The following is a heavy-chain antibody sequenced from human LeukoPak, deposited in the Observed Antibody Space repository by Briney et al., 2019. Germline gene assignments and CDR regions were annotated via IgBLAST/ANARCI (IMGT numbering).Heavy chain of an antibody. CDR3: ARGAYTYYYDSSGSFDAFDI. Sequence: ASVKVSCKASGGTFSSYAISWVRQAPGQGLEWMGGIIPIFGTANYAQKFQGRVTITADESTSTAYMELSSLRSEDTAVYYCARGAYTYYYDSSGSFDAFDIWGQGTMVTVSS. CDR2: IIPIFGTA. D-gene: IGHD3-22*01. CDR1: GGTFSSYA. J-gene: IGHJ3*02. V-gene: IGHV1-69*13.